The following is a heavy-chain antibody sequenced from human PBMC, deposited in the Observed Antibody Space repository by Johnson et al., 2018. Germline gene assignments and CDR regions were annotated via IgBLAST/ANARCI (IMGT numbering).Heavy chain of an antibody. J-gene: IGHJ1*01. Sequence: VQLVESGGGVVQPGRSLRLSCAASGFTFSIYSMHWVRQAPGKGLEWVAGISDDGIYKYYADSVKGRFTISRDNSTDTLSLQMVSLRAEETAGYYCAKDRTGNWHGHFQYWGQGTLVTVSS. CDR2: ISDDGIYK. V-gene: IGHV3-30-3*01. D-gene: IGHD5-24*01. CDR1: GFTFSIYS. CDR3: AKDRTGNWHGHFQY.